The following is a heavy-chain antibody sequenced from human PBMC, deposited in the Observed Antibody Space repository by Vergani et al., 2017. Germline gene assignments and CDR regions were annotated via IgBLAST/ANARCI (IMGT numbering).Heavy chain of an antibody. Sequence: EVQLVESGGGLVKPGRSLRLSCTASGFTFGDYAMSWFRQAPGKGLEWVGFIRSKAYGGTTEYAASVKGRFTISRDDSKSIAYLQMNSLKTEDTAVYYCTRGRITMIVVVKDFDYWGQGTLVTVSS. D-gene: IGHD3-22*01. CDR2: IRSKAYGGTT. V-gene: IGHV3-49*05. CDR3: TRGRITMIVVVKDFDY. CDR1: GFTFGDYA. J-gene: IGHJ4*02.